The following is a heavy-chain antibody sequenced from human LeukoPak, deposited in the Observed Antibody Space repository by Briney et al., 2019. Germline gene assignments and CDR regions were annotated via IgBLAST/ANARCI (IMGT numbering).Heavy chain of an antibody. D-gene: IGHD5-18*01. CDR2: IYYSGST. Sequence: SETLSLTCTVSGGSISSYYWSWIRQPPGKGLEWIGYIYYSGSTNYNPSLKSRVTISVDTSKNQFSLKLSSVTAADTAVYYCARGPHYSVDTAMVTSYYYYYYGMDVWGQGTTVTVSS. J-gene: IGHJ6*02. CDR3: ARGPHYSVDTAMVTSYYYYYYGMDV. CDR1: GGSISSYY. V-gene: IGHV4-59*12.